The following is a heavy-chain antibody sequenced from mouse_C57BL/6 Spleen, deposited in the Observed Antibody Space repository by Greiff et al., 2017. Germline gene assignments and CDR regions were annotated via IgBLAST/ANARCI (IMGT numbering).Heavy chain of an antibody. J-gene: IGHJ2*01. D-gene: IGHD4-1*01. CDR2: ISSGSSTI. CDR1: GFTFSDYG. CDR3: AREGTGTSYYFDY. Sequence: EVKLVESGGGLVKPGGSLKLSCAASGFTFSDYGMHWVRQAPEKGLEWVAYISSGSSTIYYADTVKGRFTISRDNAKNTLFLQMNSLRSEDTAMYYCAREGTGTSYYFDYWGQGTTLTVSS. V-gene: IGHV5-17*01.